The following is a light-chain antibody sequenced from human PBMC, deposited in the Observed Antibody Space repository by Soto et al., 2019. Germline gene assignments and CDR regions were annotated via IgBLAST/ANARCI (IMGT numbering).Light chain of an antibody. Sequence: QSVLTQPPSASGTPGQRVTISCSGSSSNIGTNTVNWYQQFPRSAPKLLMYSSNQRPSGVPDRFSGSKSGTSASLAISGLQSKEEADYYCAAWDGSLNVVLFGGGTKLTVL. CDR1: SSNIGTNT. J-gene: IGLJ3*02. V-gene: IGLV1-44*01. CDR3: AAWDGSLNVVL. CDR2: SSN.